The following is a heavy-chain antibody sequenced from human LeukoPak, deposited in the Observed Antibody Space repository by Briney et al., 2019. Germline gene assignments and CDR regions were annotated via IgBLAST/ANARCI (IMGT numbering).Heavy chain of an antibody. CDR3: AREAGDIVVVPAANYYYYYGMDV. CDR2: ISSSSYI. J-gene: IGHJ6*02. D-gene: IGHD2-2*01. CDR1: GFTFSSYS. V-gene: IGHV3-21*01. Sequence: GGSLRLSCAASGFTFSSYSMNWVRQAPGKGLEWVSSISSSSYIYYADSVKGRFTISRDNAKNSLYLQMNSLRAEDTAVYYCAREAGDIVVVPAANYYYYYGMDVWGQGTTVTVSS.